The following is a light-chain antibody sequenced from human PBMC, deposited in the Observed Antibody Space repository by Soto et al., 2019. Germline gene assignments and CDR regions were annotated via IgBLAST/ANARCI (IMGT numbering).Light chain of an antibody. V-gene: IGKV1-9*01. Sequence: DLQLTQSPSFLSASIGDRVTITCRASQGISSFLAWYQQKPGKAPKLLIYAASTLQSGVPSRFSSSGSGTEFTLTISSLQPEDFATYYCQQLNSFPRTFGPGTKVDIK. CDR1: QGISSF. J-gene: IGKJ3*01. CDR2: AAS. CDR3: QQLNSFPRT.